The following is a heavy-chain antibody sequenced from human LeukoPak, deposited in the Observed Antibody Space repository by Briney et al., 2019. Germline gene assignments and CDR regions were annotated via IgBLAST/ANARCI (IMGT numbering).Heavy chain of an antibody. CDR1: GGSISSGDYY. V-gene: IGHV4-30-4*01. CDR3: ARGYNWNPGWFDP. Sequence: SETLSLTCTVSGGSISSGDYYWSWIRQPPGKGLEWIGYIYYSGSTYYNPSLKSRVTISVDTSKNQFSLKPSSVTAADTAVYYCARGYNWNPGWFDPWGQGTLVTVSS. CDR2: IYYSGST. D-gene: IGHD1-20*01. J-gene: IGHJ5*02.